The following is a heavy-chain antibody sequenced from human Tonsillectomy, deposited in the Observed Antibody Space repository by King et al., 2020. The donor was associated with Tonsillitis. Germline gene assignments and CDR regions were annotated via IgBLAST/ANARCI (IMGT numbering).Heavy chain of an antibody. V-gene: IGHV3-23*04. CDR1: GFTFSTYP. D-gene: IGHD4-17*01. J-gene: IGHJ6*02. CDR2: VSASGDKT. Sequence: VQLVESGGGLVQPGGSLRLSCAASGFTFSTYPMTWVRQAPGKGLEAISSVSASGDKTYYTDSFRGRFSISRDNSKDTVSLQMNSLRAEDTAVYYCAKVLSVTTVYYYGLDVWGQGTTVTVSS. CDR3: AKVLSVTTVYYYGLDV.